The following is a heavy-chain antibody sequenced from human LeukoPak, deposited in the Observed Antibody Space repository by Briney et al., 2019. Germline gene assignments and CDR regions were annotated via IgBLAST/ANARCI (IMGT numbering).Heavy chain of an antibody. CDR3: ARGRGYCSSTSCYNYYYYMDV. Sequence: SETLSLTCAVYGGSFSGYYWSWIRQPPGKGLEWIGELNHSGSTNYNPSLKSRVTISVDTSKNQFSLKLSSVTAADTAVYYCARGRGYCSSTSCYNYYYYMDVWGKGTTVTVSS. D-gene: IGHD2-2*02. V-gene: IGHV4-34*01. CDR2: LNHSGST. CDR1: GGSFSGYY. J-gene: IGHJ6*03.